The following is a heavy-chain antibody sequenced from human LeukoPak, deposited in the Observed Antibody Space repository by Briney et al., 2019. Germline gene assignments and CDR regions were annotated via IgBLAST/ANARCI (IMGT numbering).Heavy chain of an antibody. Sequence: SETLSLTCTVSGGSISSGDYSWSWIRQPPGKGLEWIGYIYYSGSTYYNPSLKSRVTISVDTSKNQFSLKLSSVTAADTAVYYCARTSYDSSGYYLDYWGQGTLVTVSS. V-gene: IGHV4-30-4*01. J-gene: IGHJ4*02. CDR3: ARTSYDSSGYYLDY. D-gene: IGHD3-22*01. CDR1: GGSISSGDYS. CDR2: IYYSGST.